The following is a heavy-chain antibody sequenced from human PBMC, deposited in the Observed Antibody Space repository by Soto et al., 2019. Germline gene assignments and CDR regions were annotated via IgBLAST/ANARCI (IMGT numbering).Heavy chain of an antibody. CDR1: GFIFSTYA. J-gene: IGHJ5*02. D-gene: IGHD6-19*01. Sequence: GGSLRLSCAASGFIFSTYAMHWVRQAPGKGLEWVAVISYDGSDIYYGDSGKGRFTISRDNSRNTLYLEMNSLQTEDTAVFYCARDQGRTVTRGDWFDPWGQGTLVTVSS. V-gene: IGHV3-30-3*01. CDR2: ISYDGSDI. CDR3: ARDQGRTVTRGDWFDP.